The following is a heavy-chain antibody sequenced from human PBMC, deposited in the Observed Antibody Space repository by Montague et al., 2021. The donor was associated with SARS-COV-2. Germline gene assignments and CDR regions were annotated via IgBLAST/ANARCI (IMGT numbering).Heavy chain of an antibody. V-gene: IGHV4-39*01. D-gene: IGHD4-17*01. CDR2: IHYSGST. Sequence: SETLSLTCAVSGGSISSSSYYWGWIRQPPGKGLEWIGSIHYSGSTYYNPSLKSRVSISVDTSKNQFSLKLSSVTAADTAVYHCARCWDTVYYYYGMDVWGQGTAVTVSS. CDR3: ARCWDTVYYYYGMDV. CDR1: GGSISSSSYY. J-gene: IGHJ6*02.